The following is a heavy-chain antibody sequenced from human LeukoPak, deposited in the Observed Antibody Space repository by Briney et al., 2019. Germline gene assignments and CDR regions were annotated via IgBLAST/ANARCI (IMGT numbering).Heavy chain of an antibody. CDR1: GFTFSSYG. D-gene: IGHD3-3*01. CDR3: AKGRRVWSGPVAPTYFDY. V-gene: IGHV3-30*18. J-gene: IGHJ4*02. CDR2: ISYDGSNK. Sequence: PGGSLRLSCAASGFTFSSYGMHWVRQAPGKGLEWVAVISYDGSNKYYADSVKGRFTISRDNSKNTLYLQMNSLRAEDTAVYYCAKGRRVWSGPVAPTYFDYWGQGTLVTVSS.